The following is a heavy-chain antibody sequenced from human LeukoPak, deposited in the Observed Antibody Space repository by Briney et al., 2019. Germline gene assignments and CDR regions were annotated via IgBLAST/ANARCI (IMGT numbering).Heavy chain of an antibody. CDR1: GFTFSSYA. J-gene: IGHJ4*02. CDR3: ARGGAARPDF. CDR2: ISGSGGST. V-gene: IGHV3-23*01. D-gene: IGHD6-6*01. Sequence: GGSLRLSCAASGFTFSSYAMSWVRQAPGKGLEWVSAISGSGGSTYYADSVKGRFTISRDNSKSSLYLQMNSLRVEDRAVYYCARGGAARPDFWGQGTLVTVSA.